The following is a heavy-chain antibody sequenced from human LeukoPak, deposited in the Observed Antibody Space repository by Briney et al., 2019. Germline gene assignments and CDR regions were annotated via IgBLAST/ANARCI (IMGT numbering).Heavy chain of an antibody. CDR1: GFTFSSYE. V-gene: IGHV3-48*03. J-gene: IGHJ6*03. D-gene: IGHD1-26*01. CDR2: ISSSGSTI. Sequence: GGSLRLSCAASGFTFSSYEMNWVRQAPGKGLEWVSYISSSGSTIYYADSVRGRFTISRDNAKNSLYLQMDSLGPEDTAVYYCARDPYSGNYGNYYYYYMDVWGKGTTVTISS. CDR3: ARDPYSGNYGNYYYYYMDV.